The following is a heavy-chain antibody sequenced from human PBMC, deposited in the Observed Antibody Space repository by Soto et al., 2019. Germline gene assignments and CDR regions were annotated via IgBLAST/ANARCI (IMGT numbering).Heavy chain of an antibody. CDR1: DFTFNNAW. CDR2: IKPKTDHGTT. D-gene: IGHD1-1*01. CDR3: TADAQPRLSLNCFGP. V-gene: IGHV3-15*07. J-gene: IGHJ5*02. Sequence: PGGSLRLSCAASDFTFNNAWMNWVRQAPGKGLEWVGRIKPKTDHGTTDYAAPVKGRFTISRDDSKNTLYLQMNSLKTEDTAIYYCTADAQPRLSLNCFGPWGQGTLVTVSS.